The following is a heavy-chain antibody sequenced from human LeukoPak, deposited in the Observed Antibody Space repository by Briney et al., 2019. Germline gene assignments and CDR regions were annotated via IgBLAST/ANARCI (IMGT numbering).Heavy chain of an antibody. V-gene: IGHV4-59*01. CDR1: GGSISSYY. CDR3: ASVRYDYDSSGYYQNDAFDI. CDR2: IYYSGST. Sequence: PSETLSLTCTVSGGSISSYYWSWIRQPPGKGLEWIGYIYYSGSTNYDPSLKSRVTISVDTSKNQFSLKLSSVTAADTAVYYCASVRYDYDSSGYYQNDAFDIWGQGTMVTVSS. D-gene: IGHD3-22*01. J-gene: IGHJ3*02.